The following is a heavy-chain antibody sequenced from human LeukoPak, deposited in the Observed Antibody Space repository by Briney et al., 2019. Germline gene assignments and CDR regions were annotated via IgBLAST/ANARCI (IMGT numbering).Heavy chain of an antibody. V-gene: IGHV4-4*02. CDR2: IYHSGST. CDR3: ARVYSSGWYNNY. Sequence: SETLSLTCAVSGGSISSSNWWSWVRQPPGTGLEWIGEIYHSGSTNYNPSLKSRVTISVDKSKNQFSLKLSSVTAADTAVYYCARVYSSGWYNNYWGQGTLVTVSS. J-gene: IGHJ4*02. CDR1: GGSISSSNW. D-gene: IGHD6-19*01.